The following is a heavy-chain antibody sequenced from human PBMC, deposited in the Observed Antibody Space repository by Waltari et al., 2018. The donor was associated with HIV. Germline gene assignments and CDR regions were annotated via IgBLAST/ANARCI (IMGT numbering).Heavy chain of an antibody. CDR3: AKELRSGYSYYYYGMDV. Sequence: QGQLVESGGGVVQPGGSLRLSCAASGFSFSISGMHWVRQAPGKGLEWVTFIRYDGNTKYYADSVKGRFTISRDNSKNTLYPQMSSLRAEDTAVYYCAKELRSGYSYYYYGMDVWGQGTTVTVSS. J-gene: IGHJ6*02. CDR1: GFSFSISG. CDR2: IRYDGNTK. V-gene: IGHV3-30*02. D-gene: IGHD2-15*01.